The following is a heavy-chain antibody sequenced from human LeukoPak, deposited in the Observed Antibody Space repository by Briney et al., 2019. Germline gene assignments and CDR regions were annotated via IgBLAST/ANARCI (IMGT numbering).Heavy chain of an antibody. V-gene: IGHV3-7*01. J-gene: IGHJ4*02. CDR2: IKHDGSEK. CDR3: ARDLLGWTLPEFDY. CDR1: GLTFSNYW. Sequence: GGSLRLSCAASGLTFSNYWMSWVRQGPGKGLEWVANIKHDGSEKYYIDSVKGRFTISRDNAKNSVYLQMNSLRAEDTAVYYCARDLLGWTLPEFDYWGQGTLVTVSS. D-gene: IGHD2-8*02.